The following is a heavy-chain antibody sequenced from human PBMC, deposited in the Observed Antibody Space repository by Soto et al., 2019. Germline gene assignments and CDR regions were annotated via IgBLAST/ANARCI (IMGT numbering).Heavy chain of an antibody. Sequence: EVKVVESGGNLVKPGGSLRLSCETSGFMFSSAGMSWVRLAPGKGLEWVGRMKSRSEGGARDYAAPVKGRFNISRDDSKNMVYLQMDGLRAEDTAVYYCVEGWNDFWGTGTLVTVSS. V-gene: IGHV3-15*01. CDR2: MKSRSEGGAR. CDR3: VEGWNDF. D-gene: IGHD1-1*01. J-gene: IGHJ4*02. CDR1: GFMFSSAG.